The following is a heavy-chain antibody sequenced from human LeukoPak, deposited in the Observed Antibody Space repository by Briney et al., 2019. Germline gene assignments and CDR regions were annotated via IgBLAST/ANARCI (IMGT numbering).Heavy chain of an antibody. CDR1: GYTFTSYD. D-gene: IGHD5-18*01. J-gene: IGHJ6*03. V-gene: IGHV1-8*03. CDR3: ARDSPWDTAMVPYYYYYMDV. Sequence: ASVKVSCKASGYTFTSYDINWVRQATGQGLEWMGWMNPNSGNTGYAQKFQGRVTITRNTSISTAYMELSSLRAEDTAVYYCARDSPWDTAMVPYYYYYMDVWGKGTTVTISS. CDR2: MNPNSGNT.